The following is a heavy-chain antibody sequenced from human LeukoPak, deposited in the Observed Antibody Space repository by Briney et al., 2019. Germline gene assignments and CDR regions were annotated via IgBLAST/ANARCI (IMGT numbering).Heavy chain of an antibody. Sequence: EASVKVSCKAFGYTFTSNYMHWVRQAPGQGPEWMGVISPSGGSTTYAQKFQGRVTLTRDMSTSTDYLELSSLRSEDTAVYYCARENSGSYWEPYYFDYWGQGTLVTVSS. D-gene: IGHD1-26*01. J-gene: IGHJ4*02. CDR1: GYTFTSNY. V-gene: IGHV1-46*01. CDR3: ARENSGSYWEPYYFDY. CDR2: ISPSGGST.